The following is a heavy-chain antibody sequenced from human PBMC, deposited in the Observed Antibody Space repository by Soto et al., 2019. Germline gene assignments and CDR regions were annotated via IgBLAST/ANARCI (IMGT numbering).Heavy chain of an antibody. Sequence: GGSLRLSCAASGFTFSSYEMNWVRQAPGKGLEWVSYISSSGTTVHYADSVKGRFTISRDNAKNSFYLQMNSLRAEDTAIYYCARDESRSYSLDYWGQGTLVTVSS. CDR1: GFTFSSYE. J-gene: IGHJ4*02. V-gene: IGHV3-48*03. CDR3: ARDESRSYSLDY. CDR2: ISSSGTTV. D-gene: IGHD1-26*01.